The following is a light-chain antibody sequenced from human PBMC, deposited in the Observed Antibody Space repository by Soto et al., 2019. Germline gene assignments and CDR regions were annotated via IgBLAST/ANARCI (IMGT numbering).Light chain of an antibody. Sequence: QSVLTQPASVSGSPGQSITISCTGTSSDIGTYNSVSWYQHHPGKAPKLLIFEVIDRPSGGSDRFSGSKSGNTASLTISGLQPEDEADYYCCSYTSTYTLVFGGGTQLTVL. V-gene: IGLV2-14*01. CDR3: CSYTSTYTLV. CDR1: SSDIGTYNS. CDR2: EVI. J-gene: IGLJ3*02.